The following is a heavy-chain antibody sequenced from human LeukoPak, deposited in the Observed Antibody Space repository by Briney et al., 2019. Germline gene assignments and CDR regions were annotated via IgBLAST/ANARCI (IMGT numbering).Heavy chain of an antibody. CDR2: ITTSGTT. Sequence: SETLSLTCTVSGGSISSYYWNWLRQPAGKGLEWIGRITTSGTTNYNPSLKSRVTMSVDTSKNQFSLKLSSVTAADTAVYYCARDHGSGWYDYWGQGTLVTVSS. J-gene: IGHJ4*02. CDR3: ARDHGSGWYDY. D-gene: IGHD6-19*01. CDR1: GGSISSYY. V-gene: IGHV4-4*07.